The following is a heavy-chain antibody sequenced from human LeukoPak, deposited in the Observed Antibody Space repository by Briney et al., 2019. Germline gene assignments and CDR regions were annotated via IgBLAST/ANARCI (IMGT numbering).Heavy chain of an antibody. J-gene: IGHJ4*02. CDR1: GGSISGNY. Sequence: KPSETLSLTCSVSGGSISGNYWSWIRQSPEKGLEWIGYIHSLGGTNYNPSLKSRVPITVDTSNNQFSLKMTSMTAADTAVYYCARQISGNSGSSPVFVSWGQGSLVTVSS. V-gene: IGHV4-59*01. CDR3: ARQISGNSGSSPVFVS. CDR2: IHSLGGT. D-gene: IGHD3-22*01.